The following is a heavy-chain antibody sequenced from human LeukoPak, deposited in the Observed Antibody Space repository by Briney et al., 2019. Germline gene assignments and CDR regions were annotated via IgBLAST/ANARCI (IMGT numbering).Heavy chain of an antibody. D-gene: IGHD3-16*01. CDR3: VRDQGGAVSY. J-gene: IGHJ4*02. CDR1: GFTFSSYA. Sequence: GGSLRLSCAASGFTFSSYAMSWVRQAPGKGLEWVSAISGSGGSTYYADSVKGRFIISRDNAQNSLFLQMNSLRAEDTAVYYCVRDQGGAVSYWGQGTLVTVSS. V-gene: IGHV3-23*01. CDR2: ISGSGGST.